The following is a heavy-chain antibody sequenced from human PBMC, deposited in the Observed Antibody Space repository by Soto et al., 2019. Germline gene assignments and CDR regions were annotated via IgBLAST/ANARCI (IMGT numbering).Heavy chain of an antibody. CDR3: ARTPVGIFNGPLFNYYYMDV. CDR2: ISSSSSYI. V-gene: IGHV3-21*01. Sequence: EVQLVESGGGLVKPGGSLRLSCAASGFTFSSYSMNWVRQAPGKGLEWVSSISSSSSYIYYADSVKGRFTISRDNAKNSLYLQMNSLRAEDTAVYYCARTPVGIFNGPLFNYYYMDVWGKGTTVTVSS. CDR1: GFTFSSYS. J-gene: IGHJ6*03. D-gene: IGHD2-8*01.